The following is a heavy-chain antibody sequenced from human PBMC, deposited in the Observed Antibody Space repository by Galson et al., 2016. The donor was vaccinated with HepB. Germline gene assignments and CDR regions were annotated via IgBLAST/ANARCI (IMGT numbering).Heavy chain of an antibody. CDR2: ISGVSDRT. J-gene: IGHJ4*01. CDR3: AKESPYSNVRQYYLEN. Sequence: MSWVRQAPGKGPEWVSAISGVSDRTYYAGSMKDRFIISRDDSRNMLFLQLNSLRAEDTAIYYCAKESPYSNVRQYYLENWGLGTLVTVSS. D-gene: IGHD4-11*01. V-gene: IGHV3-23*01.